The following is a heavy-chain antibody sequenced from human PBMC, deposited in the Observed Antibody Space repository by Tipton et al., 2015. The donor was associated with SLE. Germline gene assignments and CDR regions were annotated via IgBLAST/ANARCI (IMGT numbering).Heavy chain of an antibody. J-gene: IGHJ4*02. Sequence: SLRLSCAASGFTVNSYYMSWVRQAPGKGLEWISLIYSGDRTDYADSVKGRFTISRDNAKNSLYLQMNSLRVEDAAVYFCAGGGEHQAGYFDYWGQGTLVTVSS. CDR2: IYSGDRT. CDR3: AGGGEHQAGYFDY. D-gene: IGHD1/OR15-1a*01. V-gene: IGHV3-53*01. CDR1: GFTVNSYY.